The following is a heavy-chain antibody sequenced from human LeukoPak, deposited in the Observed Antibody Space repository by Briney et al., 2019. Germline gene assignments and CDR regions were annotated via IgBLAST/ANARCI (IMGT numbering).Heavy chain of an antibody. V-gene: IGHV4-34*01. CDR3: ARGRGYSYGWVY. CDR2: INHSGST. D-gene: IGHD5-18*01. CDR1: GGSFSGYY. J-gene: IGHJ4*02. Sequence: SETLSLTCAVYGGSFSGYYWSWIRQPPGKGLEWIEEINHSGSTNYNPSLKSRVTISVDTSKNQFSLKLSSVTAADTAVYYCARGRGYSYGWVYWGQGTLVTVSS.